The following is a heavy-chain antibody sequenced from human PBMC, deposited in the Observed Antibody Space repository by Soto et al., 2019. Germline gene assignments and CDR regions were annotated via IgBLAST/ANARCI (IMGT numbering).Heavy chain of an antibody. D-gene: IGHD5-12*01. V-gene: IGHV3-33*01. CDR2: IWYDGSNK. Sequence: QVQLVESGGGVVQPGRSLRLSCAASGFTFSSYGMHWVRQAPGKGLEWVAVIWYDGSNKYYADSVKGRFTISRDNSKNTLYLQMNSLRAEDTAVYYWARRQRLSGDWYFDLWGRGTLVTVSS. J-gene: IGHJ2*01. CDR3: ARRQRLSGDWYFDL. CDR1: GFTFSSYG.